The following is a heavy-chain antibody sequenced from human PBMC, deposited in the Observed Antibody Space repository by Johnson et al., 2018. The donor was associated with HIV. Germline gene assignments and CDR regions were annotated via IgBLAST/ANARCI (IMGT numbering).Heavy chain of an antibody. V-gene: IGHV3-11*04. Sequence: QMLLVESGGGLVKPGGSLRLSCAASGFTFSDYYMGWIRQTPGKGLEWISYLSSRGIPISYADSVKGRFTVSRDNAKNLLYLQMHSLRAEDTAVHYCARGVDGAFDIWGQGTMVTVSS. J-gene: IGHJ3*02. CDR1: GFTFSDYY. CDR3: ARGVDGAFDI. D-gene: IGHD3-10*01. CDR2: LSSRGIPI.